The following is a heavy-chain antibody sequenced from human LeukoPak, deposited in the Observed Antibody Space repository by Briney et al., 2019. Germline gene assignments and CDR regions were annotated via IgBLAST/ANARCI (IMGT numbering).Heavy chain of an antibody. CDR2: ISSSSGYI. CDR1: GFTFSSYS. CDR3: ARVGYRGNSYYFDY. Sequence: GGSLRLSCAASGFTFSSYSMNWVRQAPGKGLEWVSSISSSSGYIDYTDSVKGRFTISRDNAKNSLYVQMNSLRVEDTAVYYCARVGYRGNSYYFDYWGQGTLVTVSS. J-gene: IGHJ4*02. D-gene: IGHD5-12*01. V-gene: IGHV3-21*01.